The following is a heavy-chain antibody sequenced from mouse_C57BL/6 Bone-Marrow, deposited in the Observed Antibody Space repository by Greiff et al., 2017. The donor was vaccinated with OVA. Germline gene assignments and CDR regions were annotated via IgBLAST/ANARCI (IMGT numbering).Heavy chain of an antibody. J-gene: IGHJ1*03. CDR1: GFTFSDYG. CDR3: ARINYWYFDV. Sequence: EVKLVESGGGLVKPGGSLKLSCAASGFTFSDYGMHWVRQAPEKGLEWVAYISSGSSTIYYADTVKGRFTISRDNAKNTLFLQMTSLRSEDTAMYYCARINYWYFDVGGTGTTVTVSS. CDR2: ISSGSSTI. V-gene: IGHV5-17*01.